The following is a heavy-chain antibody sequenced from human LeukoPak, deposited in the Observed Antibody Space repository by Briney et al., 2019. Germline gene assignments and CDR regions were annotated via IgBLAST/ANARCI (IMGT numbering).Heavy chain of an antibody. J-gene: IGHJ4*02. D-gene: IGHD3-22*01. CDR3: ARDSLYYYDSSGYWDY. CDR2: ISYDGSNK. Sequence: GGSLRLSCAASGFTFSSYAMHWVRQAPGKGLERVPVISYDGSNKYYADSVKGRFTISRDNSKNTLYLQMNSLRAEDTAVYYCARDSLYYYDSSGYWDYWGQGTLVTVSS. V-gene: IGHV3-30-3*01. CDR1: GFTFSSYA.